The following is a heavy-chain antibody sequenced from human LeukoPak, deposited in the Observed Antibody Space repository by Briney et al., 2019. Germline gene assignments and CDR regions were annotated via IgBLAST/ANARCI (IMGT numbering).Heavy chain of an antibody. Sequence: SGGPLTLSCAASGFTFSSYSMNWVRQAPGKGLEWVSYISSSSSTIYYADSVKGRFTISRDNAKNSLYLQMNSLRDEDTAVYYCAREYGGSYFINNWFDPWGQGTLVTVSS. CDR2: ISSSSSTI. CDR1: GFTFSSYS. CDR3: AREYGGSYFINNWFDP. D-gene: IGHD1-26*01. J-gene: IGHJ5*02. V-gene: IGHV3-48*02.